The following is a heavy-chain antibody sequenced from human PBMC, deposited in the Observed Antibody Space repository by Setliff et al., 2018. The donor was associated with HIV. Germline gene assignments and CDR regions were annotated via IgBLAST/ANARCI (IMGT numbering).Heavy chain of an antibody. Sequence: GGSLRLSCAASGFTFSDYAMTWVRQAPGKGLEWVSAIYSGDDGTFYADSVKGRFTISRDDSRDTLYLQMNSLRAEDTAIYFCAKNPSLSYTSGWYYFDFWGQGTLVTVSS. D-gene: IGHD6-19*01. J-gene: IGHJ4*02. V-gene: IGHV3-23*03. CDR3: AKNPSLSYTSGWYYFDF. CDR1: GFTFSDYA. CDR2: IYSGDDGT.